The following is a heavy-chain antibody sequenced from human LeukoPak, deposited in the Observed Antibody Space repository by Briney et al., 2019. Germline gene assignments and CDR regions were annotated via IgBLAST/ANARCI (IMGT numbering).Heavy chain of an antibody. J-gene: IGHJ4*02. D-gene: IGHD1-7*01. Sequence: SGGSLRLSCAASGFTVSSNYMSWVRQAPGKGLEWVSVTYSGGSTYYADSVKGRFTISRDNSKNTVYLQMNNLRAEDTAVYYCARDSGWNYVDLEYWGQGTLVTVSS. CDR1: GFTVSSNY. CDR3: ARDSGWNYVDLEY. CDR2: TYSGGST. V-gene: IGHV3-66*01.